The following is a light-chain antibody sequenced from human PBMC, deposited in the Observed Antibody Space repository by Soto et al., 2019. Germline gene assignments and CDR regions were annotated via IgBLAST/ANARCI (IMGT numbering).Light chain of an antibody. V-gene: IGLV2-14*01. CDR2: EVT. J-gene: IGLJ1*01. CDR1: SSDVGGYNY. CDR3: ISYTSGSTPYV. Sequence: QSVLTQPASVSGSPGQSITISCTGTSSDVGGYNYVSWYQHHPGKAPKLMIYEVTNRPSGVSNRFSGSKSGNTASLTIPGLQAEDEADYYCISYTSGSTPYVFGTGTKVTVL.